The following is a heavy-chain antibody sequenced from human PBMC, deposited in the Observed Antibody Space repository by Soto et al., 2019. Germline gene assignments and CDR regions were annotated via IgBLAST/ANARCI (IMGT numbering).Heavy chain of an antibody. D-gene: IGHD3-3*01. Sequence: QVQLVQSGAEVKKPGAALKVSCKASGYTFTDYYIQWVRQAPGQGLEWMGWINPSSGGTNYAQKFQGRVTMTREASITTAYMDLSSLISDDTAVYYCVRGLRWSAVDYWGQGTPVTVSS. V-gene: IGHV1-2*02. CDR3: VRGLRWSAVDY. CDR2: INPSSGGT. CDR1: GYTFTDYY. J-gene: IGHJ4*02.